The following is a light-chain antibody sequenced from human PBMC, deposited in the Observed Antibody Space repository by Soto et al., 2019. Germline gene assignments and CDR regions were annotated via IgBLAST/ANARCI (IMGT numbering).Light chain of an antibody. Sequence: DIQMAQSPSSLSASVGDRLTITCRASQSISSFLNWYQQKPGKAPKLLIYAASTLQSGVPSRFSGSGSGTDFTLTVSSLQPEDFATYFCQQSYSLPLTCGGGTKVEIQ. CDR1: QSISSF. V-gene: IGKV1-39*01. CDR3: QQSYSLPLT. J-gene: IGKJ4*02. CDR2: AAS.